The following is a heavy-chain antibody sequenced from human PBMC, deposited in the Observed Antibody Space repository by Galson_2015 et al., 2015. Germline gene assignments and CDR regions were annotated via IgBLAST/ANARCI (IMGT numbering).Heavy chain of an antibody. CDR3: ARGVGQVSAMPPFDC. Sequence: SLRLSCAASGFSVSTNYMAWVRQTPAKGLEWVSATYPGGNTYYTDSVKDRFTSTIDNSKNTLYLQMNSLRAEDSALYYCARGVGQVSAMPPFDCWGQGTLVTVSS. CDR2: TYPGGNT. CDR1: GFSVSTNY. V-gene: IGHV3-53*01. D-gene: IGHD2-21*01. J-gene: IGHJ4*02.